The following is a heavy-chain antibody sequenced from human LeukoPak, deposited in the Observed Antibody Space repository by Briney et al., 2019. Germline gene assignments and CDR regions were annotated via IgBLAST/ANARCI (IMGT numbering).Heavy chain of an antibody. D-gene: IGHD2-2*01. J-gene: IGHJ6*03. CDR2: ISYDGSNK. CDR1: GFTFSSYG. Sequence: GGSLRLSCAASGFTFSSYGMHWVRQAPGKGLEWVAVISYDGSNKYYADSVKGRFTISRDNSKNTLYLQMNSLRAEDTAVYYCAKGYCSSTSCYAVDYYYYMDVRGKGTTVTVSS. CDR3: AKGYCSSTSCYAVDYYYYMDV. V-gene: IGHV3-30*18.